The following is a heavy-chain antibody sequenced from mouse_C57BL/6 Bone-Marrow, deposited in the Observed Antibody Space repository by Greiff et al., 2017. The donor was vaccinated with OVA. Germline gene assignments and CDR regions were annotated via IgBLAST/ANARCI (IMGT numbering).Heavy chain of an antibody. D-gene: IGHD2-1*01. Sequence: QVQLKESGPGLVAPSQSLSITCTVSGFSLTSYGVDWVRQSPGKGLEWLGVIWGVGSTNYNSALKSRLSISKDNSKSQVFLKMNSLQTDDTAMYYCASGYGNYGLAYWGQGTLVTVSA. CDR1: GFSLTSYG. CDR2: IWGVGST. V-gene: IGHV2-6*01. J-gene: IGHJ3*01. CDR3: ASGYGNYGLAY.